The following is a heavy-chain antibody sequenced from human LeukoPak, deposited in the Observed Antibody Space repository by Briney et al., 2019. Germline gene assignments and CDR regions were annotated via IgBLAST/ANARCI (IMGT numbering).Heavy chain of an antibody. CDR2: IKQDGSEK. J-gene: IGHJ5*02. V-gene: IGHV3-7*01. CDR3: ARDTVFRQNWFDP. Sequence: GGSLRLSCAASGFTFSSYWMSWVRQAPGKGLEWVANIKQDGSEKYYVDSVKGRFTISRDNAKNSLYLQMNSLRAEGTAVYYCARDTVFRQNWFDPWGQGTLVTVSS. D-gene: IGHD4-11*01. CDR1: GFTFSSYW.